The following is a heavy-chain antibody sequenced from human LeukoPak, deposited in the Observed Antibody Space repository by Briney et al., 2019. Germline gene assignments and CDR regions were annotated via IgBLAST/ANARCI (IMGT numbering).Heavy chain of an antibody. CDR1: RFSFSTYP. J-gene: IGHJ3*02. D-gene: IGHD1-26*01. V-gene: IGHV3-23*01. CDR3: AKSLLTTASGTGRAFDI. Sequence: GGSLRLSCEASRFSFSTYPMGWVRRAPGKGLEWVSGISASGDVTFHAHPLKGRFTISRDTSKNTLYLQMDSLRAEDTAKYYCAKSLLTTASGTGRAFDIWGQGTMVTVSA. CDR2: ISASGDVT.